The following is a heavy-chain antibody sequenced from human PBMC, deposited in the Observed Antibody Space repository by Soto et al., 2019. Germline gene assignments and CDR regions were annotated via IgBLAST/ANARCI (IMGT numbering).Heavy chain of an antibody. CDR2: IYYSGST. V-gene: IGHV4-31*03. CDR1: GGSISSGGYY. Sequence: QVQLQESGPGLVKPSQTLSLTCTVSGGSISSGGYYWSWIRQHPGKGLEWLGYIYYSGSTYYNPYLKSRVTISVDTSKNQFSLKLSSVTAADTAVYYCASIVSSAHGEFSAWGQGTLVTVSS. CDR3: ASIVSSAHGEFSA. D-gene: IGHD3-10*01. J-gene: IGHJ5*02.